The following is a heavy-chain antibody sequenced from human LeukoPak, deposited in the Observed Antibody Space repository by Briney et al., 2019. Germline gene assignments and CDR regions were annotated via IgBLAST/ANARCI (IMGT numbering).Heavy chain of an antibody. CDR1: GFTFSSYG. J-gene: IGHJ6*03. Sequence: PGGSLRLSCAASGFTFSSYGMHWVRQAPGKGLEWVAVIWYGGSNKYYADSVKGRFTISRDNSKNTLYLQMNSLRAEDTAVYYCATAAADSGGADYYYYMDVWGKGTTVTVSS. D-gene: IGHD6-13*01. V-gene: IGHV3-33*08. CDR3: ATAAADSGGADYYYYMDV. CDR2: IWYGGSNK.